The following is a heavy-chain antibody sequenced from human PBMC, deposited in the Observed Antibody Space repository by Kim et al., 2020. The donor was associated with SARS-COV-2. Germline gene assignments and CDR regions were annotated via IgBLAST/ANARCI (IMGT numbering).Heavy chain of an antibody. CDR1: GFTFSDYY. D-gene: IGHD1-26*01. J-gene: IGHJ4*02. CDR3: ARDLDLIVGATTPDY. V-gene: IGHV3-11*05. Sequence: GGSLRLSCAASGFTFSDYYMSWIRQAPGKGLEWVSYISSSSSYTNYADSVKGRFTISRDNAKNSLYLQMNSLRAEDTAVYYCARDLDLIVGATTPDYWGQGTLVTVSS. CDR2: ISSSSSYT.